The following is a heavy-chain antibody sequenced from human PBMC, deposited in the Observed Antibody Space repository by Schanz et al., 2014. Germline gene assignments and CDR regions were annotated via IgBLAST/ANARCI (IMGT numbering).Heavy chain of an antibody. CDR1: EYTFTRHY. Sequence: QVLLVQSGAEVKQPGASVKVSCKASEYTFTRHYMHWVRQAPGQGLEWMGIIHSTGGTTSHAQKSQGRVTLTRDTSTSTAYMELSSLRSEATAVYYCASALTTWGGMDVWGQGPRSPSP. J-gene: IGHJ6*02. D-gene: IGHD4-4*01. CDR3: ASALTTWGGMDV. CDR2: IHSTGGTT. V-gene: IGHV1-46*01.